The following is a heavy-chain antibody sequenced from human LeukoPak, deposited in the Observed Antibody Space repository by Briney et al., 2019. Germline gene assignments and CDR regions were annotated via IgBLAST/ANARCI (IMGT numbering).Heavy chain of an antibody. CDR1: RFTFSSYA. Sequence: PGGSLRLSCAASRFTFSSYAMSWVRQAPGKGLEWVSIISSAGTTYYADSVKGRFTISRDNSKNTVYLQVNSLRDEDTAVYYCARDLEAANTYYFDYWGQGTMVTVSS. V-gene: IGHV3-66*01. CDR3: ARDLEAANTYYFDY. CDR2: ISSAGTT. J-gene: IGHJ4*02. D-gene: IGHD6-13*01.